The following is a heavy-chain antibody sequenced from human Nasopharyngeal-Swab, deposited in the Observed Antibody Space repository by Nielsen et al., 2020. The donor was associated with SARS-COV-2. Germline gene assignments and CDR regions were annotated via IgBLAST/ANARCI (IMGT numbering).Heavy chain of an antibody. J-gene: IGHJ4*02. D-gene: IGHD6-13*01. CDR3: AKDMAAGYFFDF. V-gene: IGHV3-23*01. CDR1: GFTFSSYA. Sequence: LSLTCAASGFTFSSYAMSWVRQAPGKGLEWVSAIRGSGITTYYADSVKGRFTISRDNSKNTVYLQMDSLRAEDAAIYYCAKDMAAGYFFDFWGQGTLVTVS. CDR2: IRGSGITT.